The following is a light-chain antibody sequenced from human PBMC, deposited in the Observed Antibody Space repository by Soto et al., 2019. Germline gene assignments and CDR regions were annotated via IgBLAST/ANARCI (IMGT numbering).Light chain of an antibody. CDR2: YAS. CDR1: QSVRNN. V-gene: IGKV3-15*01. J-gene: IGKJ5*01. CDR3: QQYNNWPPIT. Sequence: EIMMTQSPATLSVSPGERATLSCRASQSVRNNLAWYQQKANQAPSLLINYASTSATGIPARFSGSGSGTEFTLTISSLQSEDFALYYCQQYNNWPPITFGQGTRLEIK.